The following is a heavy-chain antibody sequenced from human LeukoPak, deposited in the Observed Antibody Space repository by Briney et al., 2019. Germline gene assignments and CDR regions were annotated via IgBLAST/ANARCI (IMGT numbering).Heavy chain of an antibody. CDR2: IAGDNNYI. CDR1: GFTFQTYT. J-gene: IGHJ4*02. D-gene: IGHD2-2*01. CDR3: VREGRGRSSSNCQFDH. V-gene: IGHV3-21*06. Sequence: GGSLRLSCVASGFTFQTYTMHWVRQAPGKGLEWVSTIAGDNNYIFYSDSTRGRFTISRDNAKNSLHLQMTSLRDEDTAVYFCVREGRGRSSSNCQFDHWGQGTQVAVSS.